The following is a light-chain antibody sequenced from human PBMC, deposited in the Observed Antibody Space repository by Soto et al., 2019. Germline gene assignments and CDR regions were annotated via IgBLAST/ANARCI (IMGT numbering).Light chain of an antibody. V-gene: IGKV1-5*03. CDR1: QGISTW. CDR2: QAS. CDR3: QQYNNWWT. Sequence: EIQMTQSPSSVSASVGDRVTITFRASQGISTWLAWYQQKAGKAPNLLIYQASSLEGGVPSRFRGSGSEREFTLTISSLQSEDFAVYYCQQYNNWWTFGQGTKVDI. J-gene: IGKJ1*01.